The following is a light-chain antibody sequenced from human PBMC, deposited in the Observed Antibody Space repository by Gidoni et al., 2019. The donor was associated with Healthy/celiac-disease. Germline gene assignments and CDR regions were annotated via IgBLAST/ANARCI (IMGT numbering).Light chain of an antibody. J-gene: IGKJ5*01. CDR3: QSYNSAST. CDR2: AAS. V-gene: IGKV1-27*01. Sequence: DIQITQSPSSLSASIGDRVTITCRASQGISNYFVWYQQKPGKAPKLLIYAASTLQSGVPSRFSGSGSGTDFTLTISSLQPEDVATYYCQSYNSASTFGQGTRLEIK. CDR1: QGISNY.